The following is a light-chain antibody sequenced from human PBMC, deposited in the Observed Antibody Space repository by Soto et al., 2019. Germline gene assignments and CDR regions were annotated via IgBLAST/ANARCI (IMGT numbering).Light chain of an antibody. CDR2: DAS. V-gene: IGKV1-5*01. J-gene: IGKJ5*01. CDR1: QSISSW. CDR3: QQHNSYPIT. Sequence: DIQMTQSPSTLSASVGDRVTITCRASQSISSWLAWYQQKPGKAPKLLIYDASNLESGVPSRFSGSGSGTEFTLTISSLQPDDFATYYCQQHNSYPITFGQGTRRE.